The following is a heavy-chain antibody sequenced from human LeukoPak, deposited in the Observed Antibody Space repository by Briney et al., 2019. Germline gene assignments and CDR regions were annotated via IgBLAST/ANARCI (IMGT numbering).Heavy chain of an antibody. D-gene: IGHD6-19*01. CDR2: ISAYNGNT. V-gene: IGHV1-18*04. CDR3: ARGGSGWTDYYYYYMDV. CDR1: GYTFTGYY. J-gene: IGHJ6*03. Sequence: ASVKVSCKASGYTFTGYYMHWVRQAPGQGLEWMGWISAYNGNTNYAQKLQGRVTMTTDTSTSTAYMELRSLRSDDTAVYYCARGGSGWTDYYYYYMDVWGKGTTVTVSS.